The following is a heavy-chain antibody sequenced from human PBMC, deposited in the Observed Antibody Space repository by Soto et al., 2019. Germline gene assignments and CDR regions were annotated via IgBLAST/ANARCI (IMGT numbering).Heavy chain of an antibody. J-gene: IGHJ4*02. Sequence: GVPLRLSFSASVFPFSSYSMSWVRQAPGKGLEWVSAISGSGGSTYYADSVKGRFTISRDNSKNTLYLQMNSLRAEDTAVYYCAKDIDFWSGSRSFEYCGQAT. D-gene: IGHD3-3*01. CDR3: AKDIDFWSGSRSFEY. V-gene: IGHV3-23*01. CDR1: VFPFSSYS. CDR2: ISGSGGST.